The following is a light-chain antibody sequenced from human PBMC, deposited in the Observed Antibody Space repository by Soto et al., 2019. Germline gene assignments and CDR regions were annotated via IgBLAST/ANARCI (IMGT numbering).Light chain of an antibody. CDR2: GAS. CDR3: QQYGTWWT. V-gene: IGKV3-15*01. Sequence: EIVMTQSPATLSVSPGERATLSCRARQSVSSNLAWYQQKPGQAPRLLIYGASTRATGIPARFSGSGSGTEFTLTISSLQSEDFAVYYCQQYGTWWTFGQGTKVEIQ. CDR1: QSVSSN. J-gene: IGKJ1*01.